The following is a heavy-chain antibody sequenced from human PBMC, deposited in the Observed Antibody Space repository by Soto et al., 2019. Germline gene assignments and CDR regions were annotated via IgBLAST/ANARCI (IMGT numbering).Heavy chain of an antibody. Sequence: SETLSLTCTVSGGSISSSSYYWGWIRQPPGKGLEWIGSIYYSGSTYYNLSLKSRVTISVDTSKNQFSLKLSSVTAADTAVYYCARPRYSYGDFDYWGQGTLVTVSS. D-gene: IGHD5-18*01. CDR3: ARPRYSYGDFDY. J-gene: IGHJ4*02. V-gene: IGHV4-39*01. CDR2: IYYSGST. CDR1: GGSISSSSYY.